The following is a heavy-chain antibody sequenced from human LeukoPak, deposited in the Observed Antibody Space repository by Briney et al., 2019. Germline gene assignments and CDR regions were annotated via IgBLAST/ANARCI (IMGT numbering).Heavy chain of an antibody. CDR1: GFTFSSYW. J-gene: IGHJ4*02. D-gene: IGHD5-24*01. V-gene: IGHV3-74*01. CDR3: ARLSRDGYNYYFDY. Sequence: GGSLRLSCAASGFTFSSYWMHWVRQAPGKGLVWVSRIYTDGSSTNYADSVKGRFTISRDNAKNTLCLQMNSLRAEDTAVYYCARLSRDGYNYYFDYWGQGTLVTVSS. CDR2: IYTDGSST.